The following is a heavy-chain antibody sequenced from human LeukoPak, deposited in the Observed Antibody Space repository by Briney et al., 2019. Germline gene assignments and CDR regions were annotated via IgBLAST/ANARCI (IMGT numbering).Heavy chain of an antibody. CDR3: ARAGGYCGRISCPYYFDY. J-gene: IGHJ4*02. CDR2: INPNNGGT. CDR1: GYIFTGYY. D-gene: IGHD2-15*01. Sequence: ASVKVSCKASGYIFTGYYMHWVRQAPGQGLEWMGWINPNNGGTNYAQKFQGRVTMTRDTSISTAYMELSRLRSDDTAVYYCARAGGYCGRISCPYYFDYWGQGSLVAVSS. V-gene: IGHV1-2*02.